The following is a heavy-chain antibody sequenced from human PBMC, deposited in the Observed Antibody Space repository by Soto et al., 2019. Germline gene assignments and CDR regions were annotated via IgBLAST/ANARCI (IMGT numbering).Heavy chain of an antibody. CDR1: GYSFTSYW. V-gene: IGHV5-10-1*01. CDR2: IDPSDSYT. Sequence: GESLKISCKGSGYSFTSYWISWVRQMPGKGLEWMGRIDPSDSYTNYSPSFQGHVTISADKSISTAYLQWSSLKASDTAMYYCATLTYTVTTHSYYYYGMDVWGQGTTVTVSS. J-gene: IGHJ6*02. D-gene: IGHD4-4*01. CDR3: ATLTYTVTTHSYYYYGMDV.